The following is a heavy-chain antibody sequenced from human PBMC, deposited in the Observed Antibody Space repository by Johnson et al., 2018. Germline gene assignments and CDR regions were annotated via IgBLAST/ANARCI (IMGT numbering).Heavy chain of an antibody. CDR1: GYTFTSYY. D-gene: IGHD3-22*01. Sequence: QVQLVQSGAEVKKPGASVKVSCKASGYTFTSYYMHWVRQAPGQGLEWMGIINPSGGSTSYPQKFQGRVTMTRDTSTSTVDMELSSLRSEDTAVYFCARGFDSSAYYYGGGAFDIWGQGTMVTVSS. CDR3: ARGFDSSAYYYGGGAFDI. V-gene: IGHV1-46*01. CDR2: INPSGGST. J-gene: IGHJ3*02.